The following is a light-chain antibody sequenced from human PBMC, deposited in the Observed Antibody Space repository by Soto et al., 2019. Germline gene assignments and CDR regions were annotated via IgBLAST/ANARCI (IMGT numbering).Light chain of an antibody. Sequence: DIVLTQSPGTLSLSPGDRATLSCRASQGVSTNYVAWYQQKPGQSPRLLIYGASSRAAGIPDRFSGSGSGTDFTLTISRVEPEYFAVFYCHQYGHSPYTFGQGTKLEIK. CDR2: GAS. J-gene: IGKJ2*01. CDR1: QGVSTNY. V-gene: IGKV3-20*01. CDR3: HQYGHSPYT.